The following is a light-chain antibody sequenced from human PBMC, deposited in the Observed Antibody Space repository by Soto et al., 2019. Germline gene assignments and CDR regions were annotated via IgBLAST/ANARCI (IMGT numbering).Light chain of an antibody. V-gene: IGLV1-40*01. J-gene: IGLJ3*02. CDR2: GNS. CDR1: SSNIGAGYD. Sequence: QSVLTQPPSVSGAPGLRVTISCTGSSSNIGAGYDVHWYQQLPGTAPKLLIYGNSNRPSGVPDRFSGSKSATSASLAITGLQAEDEADYYCQSYDSSLSVGVFGGGTKLTVL. CDR3: QSYDSSLSVGV.